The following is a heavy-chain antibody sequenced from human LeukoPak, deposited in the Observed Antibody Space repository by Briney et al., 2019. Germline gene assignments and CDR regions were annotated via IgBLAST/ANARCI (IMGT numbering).Heavy chain of an antibody. CDR1: GYSISSDYF. D-gene: IGHD3-22*01. V-gene: IGHV4-38-2*01. Sequence: KPSETLSLTCVVSGYSISSDYFWGWIRQPPGKGLEWLGSISHSGTAYYNPSLNSRVTISVDTSKNHFSLKVNSVTAADTAVYYCAVAGVRYYDSSGLYAFDFWGQGTMVTVSS. CDR3: AVAGVRYYDSSGLYAFDF. J-gene: IGHJ3*01. CDR2: ISHSGTA.